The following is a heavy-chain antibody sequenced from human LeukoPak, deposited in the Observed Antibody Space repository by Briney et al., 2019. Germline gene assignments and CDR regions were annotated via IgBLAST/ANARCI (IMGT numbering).Heavy chain of an antibody. CDR1: GFTFSSIYA. D-gene: IGHD3-10*01. Sequence: GGSLRLSCAASGFTFSSIYAMSWVRQAPGQGLEWVSTISGSGGSTYYADSVKGRFTISRDNSKNTLYLQMNSLRADDTAVYYCAKMSGVVWFGELRLPFDSWGQGTLVTVSS. CDR2: ISGSGGST. V-gene: IGHV3-23*01. J-gene: IGHJ4*02. CDR3: AKMSGVVWFGELRLPFDS.